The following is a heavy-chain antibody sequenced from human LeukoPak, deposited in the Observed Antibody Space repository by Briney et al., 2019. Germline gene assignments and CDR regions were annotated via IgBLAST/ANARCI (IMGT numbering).Heavy chain of an antibody. CDR3: AKELSRIVPAAWAF. CDR1: GFSFSSYG. V-gene: IGHV3-30*02. D-gene: IGHD2-2*01. J-gene: IGHJ4*02. Sequence: GGSLRLSCAASGFSFSSYGMHWVRQAPGKGLEWVAFIQHDGSSIYYTDSVKGRFTISRDNSKNTLYLQMDSLRVEDTAIYYCAKELSRIVPAAWAFWGQGALLSVSS. CDR2: IQHDGSSI.